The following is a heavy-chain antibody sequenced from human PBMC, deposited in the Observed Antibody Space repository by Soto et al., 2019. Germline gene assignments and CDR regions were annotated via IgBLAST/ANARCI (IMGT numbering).Heavy chain of an antibody. CDR2: ISSSSSYT. J-gene: IGHJ2*01. D-gene: IGHD6-13*01. V-gene: IGHV3-21*05. Sequence: VQLVESGGGVVQPGRSLRLSCAASGFTFSSYAMHWVRQAPGKGLEWVSYISSSSSYTNYADSVKGRFTISRDNAKNSLYLQMNSLRAEDTAVYYCARSIAAAGRNWYFDLWGRGTLVTVSS. CDR3: ARSIAAAGRNWYFDL. CDR1: GFTFSSYA.